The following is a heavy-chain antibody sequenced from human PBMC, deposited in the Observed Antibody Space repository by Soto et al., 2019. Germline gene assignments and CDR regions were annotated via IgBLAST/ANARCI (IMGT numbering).Heavy chain of an antibody. D-gene: IGHD4-17*01. CDR2: ISAYNGLT. CDR3: ARRDYGEGSTRFDP. CDR1: GYPFTSYG. V-gene: IGHV1-18*01. J-gene: IGHJ5*02. Sequence: QVQLVQSGAEVKKPGASVKVSCKASGYPFTSYGISWVRQAPGQGLEWVGWISAYNGLTRYAQSLQGRVTMTTDSSTTTAYMDLRSLTSDDTAVYYCARRDYGEGSTRFDPWGQGTLVTVSS.